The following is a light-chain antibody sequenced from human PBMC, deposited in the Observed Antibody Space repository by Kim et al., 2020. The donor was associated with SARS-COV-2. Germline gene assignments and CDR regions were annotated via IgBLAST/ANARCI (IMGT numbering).Light chain of an antibody. CDR2: DAS. CDR3: QQYGSSPLT. Sequence: PGERPPLSSGASLVVSCRDLAWYQQKPGRAPRLLMYDASSRATGIPDRFSGSGSGTDFTLTISRLEPEDFAVYYCQQYGSSPLTFGGGTKVDIK. V-gene: IGKV3D-20*01. J-gene: IGKJ4*01. CDR1: LVVSCRD.